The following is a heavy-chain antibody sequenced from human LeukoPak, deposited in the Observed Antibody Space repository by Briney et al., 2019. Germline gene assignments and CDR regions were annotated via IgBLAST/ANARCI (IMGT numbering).Heavy chain of an antibody. Sequence: PSETLSLTCAVSGYSISSGYYWGWIRQPPGKGREWSGIIYNRGSTDYNPSHKSRATISVDSSKIQFSLKLSSVTAADTAVYYCARLRGYIVVVPAANNWFDPWGQGTLVTVSS. CDR2: IYNRGST. D-gene: IGHD2-2*01. J-gene: IGHJ5*02. CDR1: GYSISSGYY. V-gene: IGHV4-38-2*01. CDR3: ARLRGYIVVVPAANNWFDP.